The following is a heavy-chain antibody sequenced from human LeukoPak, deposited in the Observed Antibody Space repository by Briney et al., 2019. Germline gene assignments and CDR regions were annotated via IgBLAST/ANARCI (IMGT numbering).Heavy chain of an antibody. Sequence: SETLSLTCAVYGGSFSGYYWSWIRQPPGKGLEWIGEIYHSGSTNYNPSLKSRVTISVDKSKNQFSLKLSSVTAADTAVYYCVCYGDHPFDYWGQGTLVTVSS. CDR2: IYHSGST. V-gene: IGHV4-34*01. CDR3: VCYGDHPFDY. CDR1: GGSFSGYY. D-gene: IGHD4-17*01. J-gene: IGHJ4*02.